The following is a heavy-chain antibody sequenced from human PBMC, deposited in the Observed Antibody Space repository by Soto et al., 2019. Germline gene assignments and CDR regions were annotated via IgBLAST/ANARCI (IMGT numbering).Heavy chain of an antibody. D-gene: IGHD5-12*01. CDR1: GFTFSSYS. CDR2: ISSSSSYI. CDR3: ARGYSGYDYSWGFDY. Sequence: GESLKISCAASGFTFSSYSMNWVRQAPGKGLEWVSSISSSSSYIYYADSVKGRFTISRDNAKNSLYLQMNSLRAEDTAVYYCARGYSGYDYSWGFDYWGQGTLVTVSS. V-gene: IGHV3-21*01. J-gene: IGHJ4*02.